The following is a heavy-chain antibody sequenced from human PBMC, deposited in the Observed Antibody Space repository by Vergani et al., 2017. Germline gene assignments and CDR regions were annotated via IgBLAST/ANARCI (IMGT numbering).Heavy chain of an antibody. CDR3: ARGPSVVQGHYIYYYSYFMDV. V-gene: IGHV4-39*07. Sequence: QLQLQESDPGLVKPSETLSLTCTVSGGSIRSTFYYWGWIRQPPGKGLEWIGTIYYSGSTYYNPSLKSRVTISADTSKNQFSLQLTSVTAADTAVYYCARGPSVVQGHYIYYYSYFMDVWGKGTTVTVSS. J-gene: IGHJ6*03. CDR1: GGSIRSTFYY. D-gene: IGHD2-15*01. CDR2: IYYSGST.